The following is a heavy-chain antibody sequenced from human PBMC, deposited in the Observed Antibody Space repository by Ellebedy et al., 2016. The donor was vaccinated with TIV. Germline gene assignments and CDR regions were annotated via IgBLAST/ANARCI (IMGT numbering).Heavy chain of an antibody. V-gene: IGHV4-39*07. D-gene: IGHD6-13*01. CDR3: ARGPLPNSIAAPLGIDY. J-gene: IGHJ4*02. Sequence: MPSETLSLTCTVSGGSVSSSSYYWGWIRQLPGKGLEWIGSIYYSGSTNYNPSLKSRVTVSVDTSKNQFSLKLSSVTAADTAVYYCARGPLPNSIAAPLGIDYWGQGTLVTVSS. CDR2: IYYSGST. CDR1: GGSVSSSSYY.